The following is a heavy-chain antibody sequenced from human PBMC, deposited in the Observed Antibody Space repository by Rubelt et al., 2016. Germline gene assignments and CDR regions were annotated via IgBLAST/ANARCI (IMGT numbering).Heavy chain of an antibody. Sequence: EVQLVQSGAEVKKPGESLKISCQGSGSIFTNYWIGWVRQMPGQGLEWMGIIYPGDSDTRYSPSFQGQVSISADKSISTAYLQWSSLKAADTAMYYCARQPFLPYCGGDCYPYYFDYWGQGTLVTVSS. V-gene: IGHV5-51*01. J-gene: IGHJ4*02. CDR3: ARQPFLPYCGGDCYPYYFDY. D-gene: IGHD2-21*02. CDR2: IYPGDSDT. CDR1: GSIFTNYW.